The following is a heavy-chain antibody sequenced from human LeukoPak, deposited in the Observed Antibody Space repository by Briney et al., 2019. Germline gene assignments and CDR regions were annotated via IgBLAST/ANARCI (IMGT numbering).Heavy chain of an antibody. CDR3: ARENLEYGDYAIDY. D-gene: IGHD4-17*01. J-gene: IGHJ4*02. CDR1: GFIFTKYD. Sequence: GGSLRLSCAASGFIFTKYDMHWVRHVTGRGLEWVSGIDRDGVTYYSDSVKGRFTMSRENGENSVYLQLNSLRAGDTAVFFCARENLEYGDYAIDYWGQGILVTVSA. CDR2: IDRDGVT. V-gene: IGHV3-13*01.